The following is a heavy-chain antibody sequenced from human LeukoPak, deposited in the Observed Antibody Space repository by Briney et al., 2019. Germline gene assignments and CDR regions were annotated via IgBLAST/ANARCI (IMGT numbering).Heavy chain of an antibody. CDR2: INHSGST. V-gene: IGHV4-34*01. CDR3: ARVVTTTSPYFDY. Sequence: PSETLSLTCAVYGGSFSGYYWSWIRQPPGKGPEWIGEINHSGSTNYNPSLKSRVTISVDTSKNQFSLKLSSVTAADTAVYYCARVVTTTSPYFDYWGQGTLVTVSS. D-gene: IGHD5-12*01. CDR1: GGSFSGYY. J-gene: IGHJ4*02.